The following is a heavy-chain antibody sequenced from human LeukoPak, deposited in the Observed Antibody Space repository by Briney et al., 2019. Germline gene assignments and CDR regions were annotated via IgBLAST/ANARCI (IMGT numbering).Heavy chain of an antibody. CDR1: GFTFRNYG. D-gene: IGHD6-6*01. CDR3: ARGGAARPDY. Sequence: GGSLRLSCAASGFTFRNYGMDWVRQAPGKGLEWVSYITSSSSSIYYADSVKGRFTISRDNAKNSLFLQMNSLRGEDTAVYYCARGGAARPDYWGQGTLVTVSS. CDR2: ITSSSSSI. V-gene: IGHV3-48*01. J-gene: IGHJ4*02.